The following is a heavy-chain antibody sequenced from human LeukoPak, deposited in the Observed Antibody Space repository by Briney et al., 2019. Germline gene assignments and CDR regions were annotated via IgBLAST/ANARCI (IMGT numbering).Heavy chain of an antibody. J-gene: IGHJ4*02. D-gene: IGHD3-22*01. CDR2: IIPIFGTA. Sequence: GASVKVSCKASGGTFISYAISWVRQAPGQGLEWMGGIIPIFGTANYAQKFQGRVTITADESTSTAYMELSSLRSEDTAVYYCARDFLPSGYYDSSGYFDYWGQGTLVTVSS. CDR1: GGTFISYA. V-gene: IGHV1-69*13. CDR3: ARDFLPSGYYDSSGYFDY.